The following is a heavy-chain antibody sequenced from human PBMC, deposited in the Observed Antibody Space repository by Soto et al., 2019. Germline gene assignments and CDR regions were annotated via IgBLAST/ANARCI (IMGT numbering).Heavy chain of an antibody. CDR3: AREVSRDGSDYRADY. CDR2: IYSGGST. V-gene: IGHV3-53*01. J-gene: IGHJ4*02. Sequence: EVQLVESGGGLIQPGGSLSLSCAASGFTVSSNYMSWVRQAPGKGLEWVSVIYSGGSTYYADSVKGRFTISRDKSKNMLYLQMNSLRAEATAVYYCAREVSRDGSDYRADYWGQGTLFIVSS. D-gene: IGHD3-22*01. CDR1: GFTVSSNY.